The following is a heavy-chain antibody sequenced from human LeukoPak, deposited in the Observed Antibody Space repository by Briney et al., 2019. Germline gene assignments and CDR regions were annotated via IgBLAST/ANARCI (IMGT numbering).Heavy chain of an antibody. CDR3: ARQNSVPAGMDY. CDR2: IYYSGST. Sequence: SETLSLTCTVSGGSISSNYWSWIRQPPGKGLEWIGYIYYSGSTTYNPSLKSRVTISVDTSKNQLSLKLSSVTAADTAVYYCARQNSVPAGMDYWGQGTLVTVSS. J-gene: IGHJ4*02. D-gene: IGHD2-2*01. CDR1: GGSISSNY. V-gene: IGHV4-59*08.